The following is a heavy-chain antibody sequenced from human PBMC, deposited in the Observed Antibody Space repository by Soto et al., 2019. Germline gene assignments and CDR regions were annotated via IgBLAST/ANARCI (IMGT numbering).Heavy chain of an antibody. D-gene: IGHD3-10*01. Sequence: KLGESLKISCKGSGYTFTDYWVAWVRQMPGKGLEWMGSIYPADSDTRYSPSFQGQVIISADKSIRTAYLEWSSLKASDSAMYDCVRIPHSTTSYSDHSYCMDVWGQGITVTVS. CDR3: VRIPHSTTSYSDHSYCMDV. CDR1: GYTFTDYW. V-gene: IGHV5-51*03. J-gene: IGHJ6*02. CDR2: IYPADSDT.